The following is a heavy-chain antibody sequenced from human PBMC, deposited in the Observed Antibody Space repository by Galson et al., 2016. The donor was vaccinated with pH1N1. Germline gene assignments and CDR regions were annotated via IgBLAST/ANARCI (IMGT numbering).Heavy chain of an antibody. J-gene: IGHJ4*02. CDR1: GFSLSTSGMC. CDR3: ARSYNDYKNVDY. D-gene: IGHD4-11*01. CDR2: IAWDADK. V-gene: IGHV2-70*01. Sequence: PALVTPTQTLPLTCTFSGFSLSTSGMCVSWIRQPPGKALEWLALIAWDADKYYSTSLKTRLTLSKDASKQQVVLTMTHMDPVDTATYCCARSYNDYKNVDYWGQGTPVTVSS.